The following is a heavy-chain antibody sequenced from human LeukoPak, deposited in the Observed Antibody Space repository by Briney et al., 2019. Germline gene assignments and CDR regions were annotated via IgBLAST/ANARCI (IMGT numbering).Heavy chain of an antibody. CDR2: ISYDGSNK. J-gene: IGHJ4*02. D-gene: IGHD3-22*01. CDR1: GFTFSRYG. V-gene: IGHV3-30*03. Sequence: PGGSLRLSCAASGFTFSRYGMHWVRQAPGKGLEWVAVISYDGSNKYYADSVKGRFTISRDNSKNTLYLQMNSLRAEDTAVYYCVRDLGGAYDSSCFHDYWGQGTLVTVSS. CDR3: VRDLGGAYDSSCFHDY.